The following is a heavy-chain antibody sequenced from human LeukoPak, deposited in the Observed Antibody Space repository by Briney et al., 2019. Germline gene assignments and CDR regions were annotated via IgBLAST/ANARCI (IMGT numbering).Heavy chain of an antibody. CDR1: GYTFTGYY. Sequence: GASVKVSCKASGYTFTGYYMHWVRQAPGQGLEWMGRITPKSGGTNYAQKFQGRVTMTRDTSISTAYIEPSRLRSDDTAVYYCARDYDILTGYYKVPIEDAFDIWGQGTMVTVSS. J-gene: IGHJ3*02. V-gene: IGHV1-2*06. CDR2: ITPKSGGT. D-gene: IGHD3-9*01. CDR3: ARDYDILTGYYKVPIEDAFDI.